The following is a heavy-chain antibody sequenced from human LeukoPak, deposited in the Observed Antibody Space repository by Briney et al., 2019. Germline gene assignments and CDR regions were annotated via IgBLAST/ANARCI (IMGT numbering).Heavy chain of an antibody. CDR3: ARALPPSSSGGYYNYNWFDP. CDR1: GGSISSYY. J-gene: IGHJ5*02. D-gene: IGHD3-10*01. V-gene: IGHV4-59*01. CDR2: IYYSGST. Sequence: SETLSLTCTVSGGSISSYYWSWIRQPPGKGLEWIGYIYYSGSTNYNPSLKSRVTISVDTSKNQFSLKLSSVTAADTAVYYCARALPPSSSGGYYNYNWFDPWGQGTLVTVSS.